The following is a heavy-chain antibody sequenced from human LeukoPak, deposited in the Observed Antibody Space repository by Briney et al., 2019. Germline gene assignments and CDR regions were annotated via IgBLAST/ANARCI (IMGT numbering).Heavy chain of an antibody. CDR1: GGSISSSSYY. Sequence: SETLSLTCTVSGGSISSSSYYWGWIRQPPGKGLEWIGSINYSGSTYYNPSLKSRVTISVDTSKNQFSLKLSSVTAADTAVYYCARHGDGESGSYYPLGYWGQGTLVTVSS. V-gene: IGHV4-39*01. CDR2: INYSGST. D-gene: IGHD1-26*01. CDR3: ARHGDGESGSYYPLGY. J-gene: IGHJ4*02.